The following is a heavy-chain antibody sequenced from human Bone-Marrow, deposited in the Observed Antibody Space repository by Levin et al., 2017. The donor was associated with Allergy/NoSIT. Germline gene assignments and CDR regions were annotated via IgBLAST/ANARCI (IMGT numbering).Heavy chain of an antibody. CDR1: GGSISSGGYY. Sequence: SETLSLTCTVSGGSISSGGYYWSWIRQHPGKGLEWIGSIYYSGSTYDNPSLKSRLTISVDTSKNQFSLKLSSVTAADTAVYYCARGGVILAGTYFDYWGQGTLVTVSS. D-gene: IGHD2/OR15-2a*01. CDR3: ARGGVILAGTYFDY. V-gene: IGHV4-31*03. CDR2: IYYSGST. J-gene: IGHJ4*02.